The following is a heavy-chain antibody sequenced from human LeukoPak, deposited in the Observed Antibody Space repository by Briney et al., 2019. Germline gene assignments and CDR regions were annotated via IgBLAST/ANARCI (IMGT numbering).Heavy chain of an antibody. CDR2: IYYSGST. D-gene: IGHD3-10*01. V-gene: IGHV4-30-4*07. CDR3: ARAIWFGEGHDY. Sequence: SETLSLTCAVSGGSISSGGYSWSWIRQPPGKGLEWIGYIYYSGSTYYNPSLKSRVTISVDTSKNQFSLKLSSVTAADTAMYYCARAIWFGEGHDYWGQGTLVTVSS. CDR1: GGSISSGGYS. J-gene: IGHJ4*02.